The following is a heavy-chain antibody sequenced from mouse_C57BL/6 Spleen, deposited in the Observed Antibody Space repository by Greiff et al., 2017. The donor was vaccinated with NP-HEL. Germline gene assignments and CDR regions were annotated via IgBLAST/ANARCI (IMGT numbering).Heavy chain of an antibody. CDR3: ARSPMITNYYAMDY. Sequence: VQLQQSGTELVKPGASVKLSCKASGYPFPSYWMHWVKQRPGQGLEWIGNINPSNGGPNYNEKFKSKATLIVDKSSSTAYMQLSSLTSEDSAVYYCARSPMITNYYAMDYWGQGTSVTVSS. CDR2: INPSNGGP. D-gene: IGHD2-4*01. J-gene: IGHJ4*01. V-gene: IGHV1-53*01. CDR1: GYPFPSYW.